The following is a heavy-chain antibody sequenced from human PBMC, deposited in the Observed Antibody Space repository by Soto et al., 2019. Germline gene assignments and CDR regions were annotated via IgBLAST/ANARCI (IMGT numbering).Heavy chain of an antibody. V-gene: IGHV3-30*18. CDR2: ISYDGSNK. Sequence: QVQLVESGGGVVQPGRSLRLSCAASGFTFSSYGMHWVRQAPGKGLAWVAVISYDGSNKYYADSVKGRFTISRDNSKNTLYLQMNSLRAEDTAVYYCAKEKYYYDSSGYYGFDYWGQGTLVTVSS. J-gene: IGHJ4*02. D-gene: IGHD3-22*01. CDR3: AKEKYYYDSSGYYGFDY. CDR1: GFTFSSYG.